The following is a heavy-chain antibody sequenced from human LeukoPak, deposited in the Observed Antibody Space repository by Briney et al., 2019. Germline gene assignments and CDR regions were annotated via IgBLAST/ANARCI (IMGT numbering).Heavy chain of an antibody. CDR1: GDSISSSNYF. CDR3: ARGGITSLLNWFDP. CDR2: MFYYGST. V-gene: IGHV4-39*07. J-gene: IGHJ5*02. D-gene: IGHD3-16*01. Sequence: SETLSLTCTVSGDSISSSNYFWGWIRQPPGKGLEWIGSMFYYGSTYYNASLKSRVTISLNTSKKQFSLKLRSVTAADTAVYYCARGGITSLLNWFDPWGQGILVTVSS.